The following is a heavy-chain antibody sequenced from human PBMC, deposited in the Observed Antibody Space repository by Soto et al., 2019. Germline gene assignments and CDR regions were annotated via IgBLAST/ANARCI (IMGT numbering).Heavy chain of an antibody. CDR3: VGALNYEVPYYYYGMDV. V-gene: IGHV3-7*01. J-gene: IGHJ6*02. CDR2: IKQGGNEK. D-gene: IGHD3-3*01. Sequence: GGSLSLSCEASGFIFSTYLMSWVRQAPGKGLEWVANIKQGGNEKFYVDSVKGRLTISRDDAKTSLFLQMNRLRPEDTAVYYCVGALNYEVPYYYYGMDVWGQGTTVTVSS. CDR1: GFIFSTYL.